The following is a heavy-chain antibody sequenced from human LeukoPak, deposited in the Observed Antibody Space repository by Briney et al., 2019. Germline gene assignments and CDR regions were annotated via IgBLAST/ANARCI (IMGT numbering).Heavy chain of an antibody. Sequence: ASVKVSYKASGYTFTGYYMHWVRQAPGQGLEWMGWINPNSGGTNYAQKFQGRVTMTRDTSISTAYMELSRLRSDDTAVYYCASAGTYYGSGSPADAFDIWGQGTMVTVSS. CDR3: ASAGTYYGSGSPADAFDI. CDR2: INPNSGGT. D-gene: IGHD3-10*01. J-gene: IGHJ3*02. CDR1: GYTFTGYY. V-gene: IGHV1-2*02.